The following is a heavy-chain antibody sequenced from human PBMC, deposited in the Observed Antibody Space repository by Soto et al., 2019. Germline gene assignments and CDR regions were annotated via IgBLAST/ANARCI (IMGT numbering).Heavy chain of an antibody. CDR2: ISWNSGSI. D-gene: IGHD6-19*01. CDR1: GFTFDDYA. Sequence: DVQLVESGGGLVQPGRSLRLSCAASGFTFDDYAMHWVRQAPGKGLEWVSGISWNSGSIGYADSVKGRFTISRDNAKNSLYLQMNSLRAEDTALYYCAKDREAVDDAFDIWGQGTMVTVSS. V-gene: IGHV3-9*01. J-gene: IGHJ3*02. CDR3: AKDREAVDDAFDI.